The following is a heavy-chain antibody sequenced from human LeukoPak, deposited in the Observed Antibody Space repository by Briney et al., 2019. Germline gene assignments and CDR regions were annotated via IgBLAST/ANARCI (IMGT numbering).Heavy chain of an antibody. V-gene: IGHV6-1*01. D-gene: IGHD6-19*01. CDR2: TYYRSKWYN. Sequence: SQTLSLTCAISGDSVSRNSVAWNWIRQSPSRGLEWLGRTYYRSKWYNDYAVSVRSRISINPDTSKNQFSLQLNSVTPEDTAVYYCAKVSRRAVAKDYWGQGTLVTVSS. CDR1: GDSVSRNSVA. J-gene: IGHJ4*02. CDR3: AKVSRRAVAKDY.